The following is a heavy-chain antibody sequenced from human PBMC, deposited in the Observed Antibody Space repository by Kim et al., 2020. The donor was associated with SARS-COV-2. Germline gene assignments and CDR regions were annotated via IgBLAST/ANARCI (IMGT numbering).Heavy chain of an antibody. CDR3: ARETIR. CDR2: CGGGSK. J-gene: IGHJ4*02. Sequence: CGGGSKYYDDTVKGRFTISSDNSKNTLYLQMNSRRAEDTAVYYCARETIRWGQGTLVTVSS. V-gene: IGHV3-66*01.